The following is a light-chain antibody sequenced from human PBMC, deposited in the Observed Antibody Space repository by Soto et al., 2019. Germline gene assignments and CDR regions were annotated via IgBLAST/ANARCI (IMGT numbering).Light chain of an antibody. CDR2: RDN. CDR1: TSNSGSNP. J-gene: IGLJ3*02. Sequence: QPVLTQPPSASGTPGQSVAISCSGSTSNSGSNPVQWYQQLPGTAPRLLIYRDNQRPSGVPDRFSASKSGTSASLVISGLQSEDEADYHCATWDDTLCARVFGAGTKVTVL. CDR3: ATWDDTLCARV. V-gene: IGLV1-44*01.